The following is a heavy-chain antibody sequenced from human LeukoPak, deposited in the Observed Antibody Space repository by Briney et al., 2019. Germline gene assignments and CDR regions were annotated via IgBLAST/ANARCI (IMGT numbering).Heavy chain of an antibody. CDR3: ARDLVEQLLAY. CDR1: GYTFTGYY. Sequence: ASVKVSCKASGYTFTGYYMHWVRQAPGQGLEWVGWINPKSGGTNYAQKFQGRVTMTSDTSISTAYMELSRLRSDDTAVYYCARDLVEQLLAYWGQGTLVTVSS. CDR2: INPKSGGT. D-gene: IGHD6-6*01. J-gene: IGHJ4*02. V-gene: IGHV1-2*02.